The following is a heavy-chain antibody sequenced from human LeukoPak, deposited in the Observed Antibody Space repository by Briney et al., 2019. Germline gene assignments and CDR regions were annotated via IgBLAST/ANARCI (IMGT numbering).Heavy chain of an antibody. CDR2: IYYSGST. D-gene: IGHD6-13*01. J-gene: IGHJ4*02. CDR1: GGSIISYY. Sequence: PSETLSLTCTVSGGSIISYYWTWIRQPPGRRLEWIGYIYYSGSTNYNPSLKSRVTISVDTCKNQYPLKLSSVTAADTAVYYCATGAGYISSWPFDYWGQGTLVTVSS. CDR3: ATGAGYISSWPFDY. V-gene: IGHV4-59*01.